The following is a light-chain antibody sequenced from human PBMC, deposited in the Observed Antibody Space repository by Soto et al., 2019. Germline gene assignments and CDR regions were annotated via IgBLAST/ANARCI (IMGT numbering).Light chain of an antibody. CDR3: LQHDSYPLT. Sequence: DIKMTQSPSSLSAAVGDRVTITCRASQGIRNDLAWYQQKAGKAPKRLIYVASSLQSGVPSRFSGSGSGTEYTLTINSLQPEEFATYFCLQHDSYPLTFGQGTRLE. J-gene: IGKJ5*01. CDR1: QGIRND. CDR2: VAS. V-gene: IGKV1-17*01.